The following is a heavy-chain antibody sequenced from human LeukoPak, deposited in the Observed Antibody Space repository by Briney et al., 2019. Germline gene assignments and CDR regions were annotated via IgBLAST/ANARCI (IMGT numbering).Heavy chain of an antibody. V-gene: IGHV3-23*01. Sequence: PGGSLRLSCAASGFTFSSYAMSWVRQAPGKGLEWVSAISGSGGSTYYADSVKGRFTISRDNSKNTLYLQMNSLRAEDTAVYYCAKEGALTFWSGYYTDYWGQGTLVTVSS. CDR3: AKEGALTFWSGYYTDY. CDR1: GFTFSSYA. J-gene: IGHJ4*02. D-gene: IGHD3-3*01. CDR2: ISGSGGST.